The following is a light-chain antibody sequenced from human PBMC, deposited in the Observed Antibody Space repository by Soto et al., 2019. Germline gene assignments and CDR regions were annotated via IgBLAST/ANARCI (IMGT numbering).Light chain of an antibody. CDR3: SSSTSSDTLL. V-gene: IGLV2-14*01. CDR1: SSDVGGYNY. Sequence: QSALTQPASVSGSPGPSITISCTGTSSDVGGYNYVSWYQQHPGKAPKLMIYEVSTRPSGVSNRFSGSKSCNTAALTISGLQAEDEADYYCSSSTSSDTLLFGGGTKLTVL. J-gene: IGLJ2*01. CDR2: EVS.